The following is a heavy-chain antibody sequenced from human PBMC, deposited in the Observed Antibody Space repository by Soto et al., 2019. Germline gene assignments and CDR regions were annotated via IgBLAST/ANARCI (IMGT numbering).Heavy chain of an antibody. Sequence: EVQLVESGGGLVQPGRSLRLSCVASGFRIDDYAMHWVRQGPGKGLEWVSGISWNSRNLGYADSVKGRFTTSRDNRKNSLYLRLNSLRPEDTGMYYCVKDMGRGIAAYTMDVWGQGTMVTVS. J-gene: IGHJ6*02. CDR1: GFRIDDYA. V-gene: IGHV3-9*01. CDR3: VKDMGRGIAAYTMDV. D-gene: IGHD6-13*01. CDR2: ISWNSRNL.